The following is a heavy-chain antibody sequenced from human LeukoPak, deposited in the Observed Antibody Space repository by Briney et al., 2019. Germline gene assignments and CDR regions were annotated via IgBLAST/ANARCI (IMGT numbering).Heavy chain of an antibody. Sequence: SQTLSLTCVISGDSVSSDSAAWTWLRQSPSRGLQWLGRTYYRSKWYNDYALSVRSRITINPDASRNQFSLDLNSVTPEDTAIYYCVGGSGTFDYWGQGTLVTVSS. V-gene: IGHV6-1*01. CDR3: VGGSGTFDY. CDR1: GDSVSSDSAA. J-gene: IGHJ4*02. CDR2: TYYRSKWYN. D-gene: IGHD1-7*01.